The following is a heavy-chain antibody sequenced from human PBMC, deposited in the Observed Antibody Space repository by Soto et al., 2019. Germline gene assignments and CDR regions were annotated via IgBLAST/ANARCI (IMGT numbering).Heavy chain of an antibody. J-gene: IGHJ2*01. D-gene: IGHD4-4*01. CDR1: GFTFSSDA. V-gene: IGHV3-30-3*01. Sequence: WGALRLSCAAAGFTFSSDAMHWVRQAPGKVLEWVAVISYDGSNKYYADSVKGRFTISRDNSKNTLYLQMNSLRAEDTAVYYCARPLWRNDYNWGYFDLWGRGTLVTVSX. CDR3: ARPLWRNDYNWGYFDL. CDR2: ISYDGSNK.